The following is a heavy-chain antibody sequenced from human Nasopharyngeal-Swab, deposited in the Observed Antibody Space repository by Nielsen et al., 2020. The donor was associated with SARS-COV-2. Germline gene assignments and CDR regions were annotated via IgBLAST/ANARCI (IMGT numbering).Heavy chain of an antibody. CDR2: IIPIFGTA. Sequence: SVKVSCKASGGTFSSYAISWVRQAPGQGLEWMGGIIPIFGTANYAQKFQGRVTITADESTSTAYMELSSLRSEDTAVYYCARAGGGNSGIGYYYYYMGVWGKGTTVTVSS. V-gene: IGHV1-69*13. CDR3: ARAGGGNSGIGYYYYYMGV. J-gene: IGHJ6*03. CDR1: GGTFSSYA. D-gene: IGHD4-23*01.